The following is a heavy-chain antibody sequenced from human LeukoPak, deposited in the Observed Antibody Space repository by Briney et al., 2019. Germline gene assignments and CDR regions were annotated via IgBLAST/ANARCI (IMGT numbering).Heavy chain of an antibody. J-gene: IGHJ6*03. CDR1: GFTFSSHG. CDR3: VRIQYSNYYYYMDV. V-gene: IGHV3-21*01. D-gene: IGHD1-26*01. CDR2: ITGSGANA. Sequence: GETLRLSCAASGFTFSSHGMNWVRQAPGKGLEWVSGITGSGANAYYADSVKGRFTISRDNAKNSLYLQMNSLRAEDTAVYYCVRIQYSNYYYYMDVWGKGTTVTVSS.